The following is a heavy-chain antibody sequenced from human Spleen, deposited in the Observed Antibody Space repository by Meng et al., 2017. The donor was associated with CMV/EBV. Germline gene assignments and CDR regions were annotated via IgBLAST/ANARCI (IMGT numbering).Heavy chain of an antibody. CDR3: VRDLVLYGAYDAY. Sequence: ASVKVSCKASGYIFTGYYMHWVRQAPGQGLEWMGWINPNSGGTNYAQRFQGRVTLTRDTSISTAYMELSSLRSDDTAVYYCVRDLVLYGAYDAYWGQGTLVTVSS. D-gene: IGHD5-12*01. CDR1: GYIFTGYY. J-gene: IGHJ4*02. V-gene: IGHV1-2*02. CDR2: INPNSGGT.